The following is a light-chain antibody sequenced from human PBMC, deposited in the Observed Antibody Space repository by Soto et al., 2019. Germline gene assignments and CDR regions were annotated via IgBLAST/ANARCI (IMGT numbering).Light chain of an antibody. CDR1: QSVSSNY. V-gene: IGKV3-20*01. CDR3: QQYGSSPIT. J-gene: IGKJ5*01. Sequence: EIVLTQSPGTLSLSPGERATLSCRARQSVSSNYLAWYQQKPGQAPRLLIYGASSRPTGIPDRFSGSGSGTDFTLTISRLEPEDFAVYYCQQYGSSPITFGQGTRLEIK. CDR2: GAS.